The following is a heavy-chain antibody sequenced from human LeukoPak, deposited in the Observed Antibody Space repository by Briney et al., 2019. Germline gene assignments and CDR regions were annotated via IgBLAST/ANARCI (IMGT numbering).Heavy chain of an antibody. V-gene: IGHV3-23*01. CDR2: ISGSGGNT. J-gene: IGHJ4*02. Sequence: GASLRLSCAASGFTFNNFAMSWVRQAPGKGLEWVSGISGSGGNTHYADSVKGRFTISRDNSKNTLYLQMNSLRPEDTAVYYCAKGLRGSSYDYWGQGTLVTVSS. D-gene: IGHD6-13*01. CDR1: GFTFNNFA. CDR3: AKGLRGSSYDY.